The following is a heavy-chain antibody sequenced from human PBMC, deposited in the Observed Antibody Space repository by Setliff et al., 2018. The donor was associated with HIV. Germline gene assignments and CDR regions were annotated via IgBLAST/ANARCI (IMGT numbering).Heavy chain of an antibody. CDR1: GFTFSSYA. CDR3: AKGGRCSSTSRYVGWFDP. V-gene: IGHV3-23*01. D-gene: IGHD2-2*01. Sequence: GGSLRLSCTASGFTFSSYAMTWVRQAPGKGLGWVSAISGSGGSTYYADSVKGRFTISRDNSKNTLYLQMNSLRVEDTAVYYCAKGGRCSSTSRYVGWFDPWGQGTMVTVSS. J-gene: IGHJ5*02. CDR2: ISGSGGST.